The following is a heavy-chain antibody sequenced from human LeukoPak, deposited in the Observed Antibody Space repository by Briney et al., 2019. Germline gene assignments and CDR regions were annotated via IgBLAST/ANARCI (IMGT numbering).Heavy chain of an antibody. CDR1: GGSISSPSYS. Sequence: SETLSLTCTVSGGSISSPSYSWSWVRQPPGKGPEWIGEMYLSGTTHSNPSVKSRVTISIDKSKNQFFLNLSSVTAADTAVYYCAGLVGRYSSGLYYYYFDYWGQGTLVTVSS. CDR3: AGLVGRYSSGLYYYYFDY. J-gene: IGHJ4*02. CDR2: MYLSGTT. V-gene: IGHV4-4*02. D-gene: IGHD3-22*01.